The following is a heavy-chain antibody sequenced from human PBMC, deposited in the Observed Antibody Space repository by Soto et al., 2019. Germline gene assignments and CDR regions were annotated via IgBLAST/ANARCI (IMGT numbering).Heavy chain of an antibody. D-gene: IGHD4-17*01. J-gene: IGHJ4*02. Sequence: EVQLVESGGGLVQPGRSLRLSCAASGFTFDDYAMHWVRQAPGKGLEWVSGISWNSGSIGYADSVKGRFTISRDNAKNSLYLQMNSLRAEDTALYYCAKVRSYGGNSPFDYWGLGTLVTVSS. CDR3: AKVRSYGGNSPFDY. CDR1: GFTFDDYA. V-gene: IGHV3-9*01. CDR2: ISWNSGSI.